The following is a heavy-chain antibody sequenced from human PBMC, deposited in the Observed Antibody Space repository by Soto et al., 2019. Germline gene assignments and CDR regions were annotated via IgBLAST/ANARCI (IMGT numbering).Heavy chain of an antibody. CDR2: KQYSGNT. D-gene: IGHD6-19*01. V-gene: IGHV4-31*02. J-gene: IGHJ5*02. CDR3: ARGAPNRGWPDWFDP. Sequence: PSETLSLTCTVSGGSVSSGGYYWTSIRQHPGNGLEWIGYKQYSGNTHYTPFHKSRVTLSVGTSQIQCSLKLSSVTAADTAVYYGARGAPNRGWPDWFDPRGVGTLVT. CDR1: GGSVSSGGYY.